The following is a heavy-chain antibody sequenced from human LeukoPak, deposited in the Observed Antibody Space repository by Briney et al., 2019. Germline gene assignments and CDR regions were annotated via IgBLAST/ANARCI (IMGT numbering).Heavy chain of an antibody. Sequence: GGSLRLSCAASGFAFSSYAMSWVRQTPGKGLEGGSVTRGSDASTHYLDSVKGRFTISRDTSKNTLYLQMNSLRAEDPAVYYCATPAAYFYDGGGYLSHWGQGTLVTVSS. V-gene: IGHV3-23*01. D-gene: IGHD3-22*01. CDR3: ATPAAYFYDGGGYLSH. CDR2: TRGSDAST. CDR1: GFAFSSYA. J-gene: IGHJ4*02.